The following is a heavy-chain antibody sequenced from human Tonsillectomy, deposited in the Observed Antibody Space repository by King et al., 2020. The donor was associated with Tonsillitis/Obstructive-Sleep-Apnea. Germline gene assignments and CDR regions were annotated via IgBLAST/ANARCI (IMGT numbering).Heavy chain of an antibody. V-gene: IGHV3-43*02. Sequence: VQLVESGGGVVQPGGSLRLSCAASGFTFEDYAMHWVRQAPGKGLEWVSLISGDGGSTYYEDSVKGRFTISRDNSKNSLYLQKNSLRTEDNALYYCAKDIRRFSIFGVVITDAFDIWGQGTMVTVSS. CDR2: ISGDGGST. CDR3: AKDIRRFSIFGVVITDAFDI. D-gene: IGHD3-3*01. CDR1: GFTFEDYA. J-gene: IGHJ3*02.